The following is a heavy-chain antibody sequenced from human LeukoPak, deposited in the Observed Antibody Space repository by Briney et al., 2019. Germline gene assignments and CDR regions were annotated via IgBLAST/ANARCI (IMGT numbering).Heavy chain of an antibody. D-gene: IGHD2-21*01. J-gene: IGHJ4*02. CDR3: GRIVADIDY. CDR1: GGSINSSSYC. Sequence: SETLSLTCTVSGGSINSSSYCWGWIRQPPGKGLEWIGSIYYSGSTYYNPSLKSRVTISVDTSKNQFSLKLSSVTAADTAVYYCGRIVADIDYWGQGTLVTVSS. V-gene: IGHV4-39*01. CDR2: IYYSGST.